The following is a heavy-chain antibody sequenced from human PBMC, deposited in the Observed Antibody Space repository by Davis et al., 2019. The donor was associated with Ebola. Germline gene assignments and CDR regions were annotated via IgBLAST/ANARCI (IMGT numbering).Heavy chain of an antibody. V-gene: IGHV4-59*12. Sequence: SETLSLTCTVSGGSISSYYWSWIRQPPGKGLEWIGYIYYSGSTNYNPSLESRVTMSVDTSKNQFSLKLSSVTAADTAVYYCARRATNYNYFDYWGQGTLVTVSS. J-gene: IGHJ4*02. CDR2: IYYSGST. D-gene: IGHD2-8*01. CDR1: GGSISSYY. CDR3: ARRATNYNYFDY.